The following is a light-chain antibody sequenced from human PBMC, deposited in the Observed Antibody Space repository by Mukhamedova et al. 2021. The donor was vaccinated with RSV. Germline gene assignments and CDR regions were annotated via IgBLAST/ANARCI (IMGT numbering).Light chain of an antibody. CDR2: DVI. J-gene: IGLJ3*02. Sequence: GSSNDVGAYNYVSWYQQHPGKAPKLLIHDVIKRPLGVPDRFSGSKSGNTASLTVSGLQAEDEADYYCGSYSASNTLLFGGGTKVTV. V-gene: IGLV2-8*01. CDR1: SNDVGAYNY. CDR3: GSYSASNTLL.